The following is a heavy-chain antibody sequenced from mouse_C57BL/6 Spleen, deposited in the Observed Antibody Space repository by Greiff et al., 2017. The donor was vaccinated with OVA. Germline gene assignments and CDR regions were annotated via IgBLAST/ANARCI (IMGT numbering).Heavy chain of an antibody. CDR3: AREDLLLRYFDV. J-gene: IGHJ1*03. CDR2: ISGGGGNT. D-gene: IGHD1-1*01. Sequence: EVQVVESGGGLVKPGGSLKLSCAASGFTFSSYTMSWVRQTPEKRLEWVATISGGGGNTYYPDSVKGRFTISRDNAKNTLYLQMISLMSEDTALYYCAREDLLLRYFDVWGTGTTVTVSS. CDR1: GFTFSSYT. V-gene: IGHV5-9*01.